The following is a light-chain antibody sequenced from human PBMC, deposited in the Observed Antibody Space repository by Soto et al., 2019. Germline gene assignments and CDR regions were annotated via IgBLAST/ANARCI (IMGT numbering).Light chain of an antibody. CDR3: LQDFNYPWT. J-gene: IGKJ1*01. Sequence: AIPMTQSPSSLAASVGDRVTITCRASQGIRIDLSWYQQKPGEAPKVLIFAASNVQVGVPSRFSGGGSGTEFTLTISSLQAEDSATYYCLQDFNYPWTFGQGTKVEV. V-gene: IGKV1-6*01. CDR2: AAS. CDR1: QGIRID.